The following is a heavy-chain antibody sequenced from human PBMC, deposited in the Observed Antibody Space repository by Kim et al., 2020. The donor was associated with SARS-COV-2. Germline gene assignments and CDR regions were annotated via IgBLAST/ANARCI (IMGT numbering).Heavy chain of an antibody. Sequence: GGSLRLSCAASGFTFSSYGMHWVRQAPGKGLEWVAVISYDGSNKYYADSVKGRFTISRDNSKNTLYLQMNSLRAEDTAVYYCAKALIGYCSGGSCPEDYWGQGTLVTVSS. CDR2: ISYDGSNK. V-gene: IGHV3-30*18. CDR3: AKALIGYCSGGSCPEDY. D-gene: IGHD2-15*01. J-gene: IGHJ4*02. CDR1: GFTFSSYG.